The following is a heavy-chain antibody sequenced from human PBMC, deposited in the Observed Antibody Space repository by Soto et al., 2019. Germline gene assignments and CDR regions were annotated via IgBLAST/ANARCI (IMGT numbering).Heavy chain of an antibody. V-gene: IGHV1-69*01. CDR3: ARVVGGTAAAGSFDY. CDR1: GGTFSSYA. D-gene: IGHD6-13*01. CDR2: IIPIFGTA. J-gene: IGHJ4*02. Sequence: QVQLVQSGAEVKKPGSSVKVSCKASGGTFSSYAIRWVRQAPGQGLEWMGGIIPIFGTANSAQTFQGRVTITADEPTSTADMELSSLRAEDTAVYYCARVVGGTAAAGSFDYWGRGTVVTVSS.